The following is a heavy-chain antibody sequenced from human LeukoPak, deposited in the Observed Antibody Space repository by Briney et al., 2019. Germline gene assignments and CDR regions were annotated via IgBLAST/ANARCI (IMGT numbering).Heavy chain of an antibody. Sequence: GGSLRLSCAASGFTFSSYAMHWVRQAPGKGLEWVAVISYDGSNKYYADSVKGRFTISRDNSKNTLYLQMNSLRAEDTAVYYCARDEVEIREGLYYYYGMDVWGQGTTVTVSS. D-gene: IGHD3-10*01. CDR1: GFTFSSYA. V-gene: IGHV3-30-3*01. J-gene: IGHJ6*02. CDR2: ISYDGSNK. CDR3: ARDEVEIREGLYYYYGMDV.